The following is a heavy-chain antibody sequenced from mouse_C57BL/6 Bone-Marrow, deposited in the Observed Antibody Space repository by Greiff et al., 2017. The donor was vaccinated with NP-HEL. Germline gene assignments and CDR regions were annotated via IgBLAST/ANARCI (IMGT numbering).Heavy chain of an antibody. CDR2: IRSKSNNYAT. Sequence: EVQVVESGGGLVQPKGSLKLSCAASGFSFNTYAMNWVRQAPGKGLEWVARIRSKSNNYATYYADSVKDRFTISRDDSESMLYLQMNNLKTEDTAMYYCVRQRGPLAMDYWGQGTSVTVSS. CDR1: GFSFNTYA. CDR3: VRQRGPLAMDY. V-gene: IGHV10-1*01. J-gene: IGHJ4*01.